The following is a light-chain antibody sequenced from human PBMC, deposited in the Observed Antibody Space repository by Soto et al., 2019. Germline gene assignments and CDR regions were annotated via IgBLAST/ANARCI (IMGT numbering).Light chain of an antibody. CDR3: HVWDSGSDHVV. Sequence: SYELTQPPSVSVAPGKTARITCEGNNIGSKSVHWYQQKPGQAPVLVIYYDSDRPSGIPERFSGSNSGNTATLTISRVEAGDEADYYCHVWDSGSDHVVFGGGTKLTVL. V-gene: IGLV3-21*04. J-gene: IGLJ2*01. CDR1: NIGSKS. CDR2: YDS.